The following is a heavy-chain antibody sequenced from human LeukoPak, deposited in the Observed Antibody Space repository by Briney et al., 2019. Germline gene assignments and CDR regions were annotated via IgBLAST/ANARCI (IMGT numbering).Heavy chain of an antibody. CDR2: ISYDGGST. D-gene: IGHD3-22*01. Sequence: PGGSLRLSCAASGFTFSKYAKHWVRQAPGKGLEWVALISYDGGSTFYADSVVGRFTISRDNSKNTLYLQMDSLTAEDTAVFYCAREGNYYEITGSEAFDFWGQGTLVTVSS. CDR3: AREGNYYEITGSEAFDF. V-gene: IGHV3-30-3*01. CDR1: GFTFSKYA. J-gene: IGHJ3*01.